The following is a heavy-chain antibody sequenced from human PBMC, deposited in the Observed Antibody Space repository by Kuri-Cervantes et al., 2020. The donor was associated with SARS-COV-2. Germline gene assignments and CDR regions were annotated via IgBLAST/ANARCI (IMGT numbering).Heavy chain of an antibody. CDR3: ARDGGTYYDFWSGYHGRGMDV. V-gene: IGHV1-69*04. CDR2: IIPILGIA. CDR1: GGTFSSYA. J-gene: IGHJ6*02. Sequence: SVKVSCKASGGTFSSYAISWVRQAPGQGLEWMGRIIPILGIANYAQKFQGRVTITADKSTSTAYMELSSLRSEDTAVYYCARDGGTYYDFWSGYHGRGMDVWAKGPRSPSP. D-gene: IGHD3-3*01.